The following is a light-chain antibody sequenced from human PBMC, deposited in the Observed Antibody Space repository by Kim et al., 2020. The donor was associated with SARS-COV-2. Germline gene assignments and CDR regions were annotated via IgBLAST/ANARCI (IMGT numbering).Light chain of an antibody. CDR1: QGISNY. V-gene: IGKV1-27*01. Sequence: SASVGYRVTITCRASQGISNYLAWYQQKPEKLPNLLIYAASTFPSGVPSWFSGGGSGTDFTLTISSLQPEDVATYYCQKYNSAPLTFGQGTKLEI. CDR2: AAS. CDR3: QKYNSAPLT. J-gene: IGKJ1*01.